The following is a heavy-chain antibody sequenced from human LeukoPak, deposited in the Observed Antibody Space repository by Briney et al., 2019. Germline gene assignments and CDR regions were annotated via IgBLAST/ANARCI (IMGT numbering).Heavy chain of an antibody. D-gene: IGHD5-24*01. CDR3: ARASGWLQSKNWFDP. J-gene: IGHJ5*02. Sequence: PSETLSLTCTVSGGSISGSSYYWGWIRQPPGKGLEWIGSIYYTGSTYYNPSLKSRVTISVDKSKNQFSLKLGSVTAADTAVYYCARASGWLQSKNWFDPWGQGTLVTVSS. CDR2: IYYTGST. V-gene: IGHV4-39*07. CDR1: GGSISGSSYY.